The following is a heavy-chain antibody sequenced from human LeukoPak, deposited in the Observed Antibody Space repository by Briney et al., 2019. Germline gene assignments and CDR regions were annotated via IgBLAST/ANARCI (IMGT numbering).Heavy chain of an antibody. V-gene: IGHV3-33*06. CDR1: GSTPNNYA. CDR3: AKAGQRSYAEAFDS. CDR2: IWHDGLNK. J-gene: IGHJ4*02. D-gene: IGHD3-16*01. Sequence: PGGSLRLSCAASGSTPNNYAMHWVRQAPGKGLEWVAVIWHDGLNKFYADFLKGQFTTSRDFSKDTVYLQMSGLTVEDTAVYYCAKAGQRSYAEAFDSWGQGTLVTVSS.